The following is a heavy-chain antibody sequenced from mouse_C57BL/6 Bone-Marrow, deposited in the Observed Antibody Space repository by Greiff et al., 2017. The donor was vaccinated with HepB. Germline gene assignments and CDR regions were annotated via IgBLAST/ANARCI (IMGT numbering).Heavy chain of an antibody. V-gene: IGHV1-7*01. CDR2: INPSSGYT. D-gene: IGHD2-4*01. Sequence: VQLQQSGAELAKPGASVKLSCKASGYTFTSYWLHWVKQRPGQGLEWIGYINPSSGYTKYNQKFKDKATLTADKSSSTAYMQLSSLTYEDSAVYYCARRDYDDEAWFAYWGQGTLVTVSA. CDR1: GYTFTSYW. CDR3: ARRDYDDEAWFAY. J-gene: IGHJ3*01.